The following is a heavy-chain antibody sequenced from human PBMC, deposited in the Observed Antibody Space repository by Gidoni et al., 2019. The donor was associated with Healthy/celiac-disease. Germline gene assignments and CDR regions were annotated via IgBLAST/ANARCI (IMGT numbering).Heavy chain of an antibody. D-gene: IGHD2-8*01. CDR2: ISAYNGNT. Sequence: QVQLVQSGAEVKKPGASVTVSCKASGYTFTSYGSSWVRQAPGQGLEWMGWISAYNGNTNYAQKLQGRVTMTTDTSTSTAYMELRSLRSDDTAVYYCARDVMVLPFTNYYYGMDVWGQGTTVTVSS. J-gene: IGHJ6*02. CDR3: ARDVMVLPFTNYYYGMDV. CDR1: GYTFTSYG. V-gene: IGHV1-18*01.